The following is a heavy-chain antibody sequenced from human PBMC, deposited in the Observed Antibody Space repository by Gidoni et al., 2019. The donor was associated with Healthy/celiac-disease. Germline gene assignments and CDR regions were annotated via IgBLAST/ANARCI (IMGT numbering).Heavy chain of an antibody. CDR2: ISGSGGST. CDR3: ANDLGIPYAFDI. CDR1: GFTFSSYA. Sequence: EVQLLESGGGLVQPGGALRPSCAASGFTFSSYAMSWVRQAPGKGLEWVSAISGSGGSTYYADSVKGRFTISRDNSKNTLYLQMNSLRAEDTAVYYCANDLGIPYAFDIWGQGTMVTVSS. D-gene: IGHD2-21*01. V-gene: IGHV3-23*01. J-gene: IGHJ3*02.